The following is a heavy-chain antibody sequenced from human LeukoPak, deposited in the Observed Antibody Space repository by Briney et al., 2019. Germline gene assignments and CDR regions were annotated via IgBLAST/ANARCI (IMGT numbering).Heavy chain of an antibody. D-gene: IGHD2-2*01. J-gene: IGHJ4*02. CDR1: GFTFSSYW. CDR3: ARGYCSSTSCSFDY. Sequence: PGGSLRLFCAASGFTFSSYWMHWVRQAPGKGPVWVSRINSDGSSTSYADSVKGRFTISRDNAKNTLYLQMNSLRAEDTAVYYCARGYCSSTSCSFDYWGQGTLVTVSS. CDR2: INSDGSST. V-gene: IGHV3-74*01.